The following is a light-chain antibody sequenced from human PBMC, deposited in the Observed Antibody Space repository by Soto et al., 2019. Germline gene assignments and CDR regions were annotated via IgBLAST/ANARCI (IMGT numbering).Light chain of an antibody. CDR3: MQALQAPNT. V-gene: IGKV4-1*01. Sequence: DIVMTQCPDSLAVSLGERATINCKSSQSFLYSSNNKNYLAWYLQKPGQSPQLLIYLGSNRASGVPDRFSGSGSGTDFTLSISTVEAGDVGVYYCMQALQAPNTFGQGTRLEIK. J-gene: IGKJ5*01. CDR2: LGS. CDR1: QSFLYSSNNKNY.